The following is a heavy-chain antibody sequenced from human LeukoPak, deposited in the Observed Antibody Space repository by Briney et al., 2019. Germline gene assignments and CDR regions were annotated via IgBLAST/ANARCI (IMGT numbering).Heavy chain of an antibody. CDR2: INHSGST. CDR1: GWSFSGYY. V-gene: IGHV4-34*01. J-gene: IGHJ4*02. Sequence: SETLSLTCAVYGWSFSGYYWSWIRQPPGKGLEWIGEINHSGSTNYNPSLKSRITISVDTSKNQFYRKPSSVTAADTAVYHCAIALDMLTGTFDYWGEGTLVTVSS. D-gene: IGHD3-9*01. CDR3: AIALDMLTGTFDY.